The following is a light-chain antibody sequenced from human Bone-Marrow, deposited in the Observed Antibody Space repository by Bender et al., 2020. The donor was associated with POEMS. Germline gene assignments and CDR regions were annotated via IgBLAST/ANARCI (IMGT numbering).Light chain of an antibody. J-gene: IGLJ2*01. V-gene: IGLV2-14*02. Sequence: QSALTQPPSVSGSPGQSITISCTGSSSDVGSYNLFSWYQQHPGKAPKLMIYDVSDRPSGVSHRFSGSKSGNTASLSISGLQTEDEADYYCSAYSSSNTFVLFGGGTKVTVL. CDR1: SSDVGSYNL. CDR3: SAYSSSNTFVL. CDR2: DVS.